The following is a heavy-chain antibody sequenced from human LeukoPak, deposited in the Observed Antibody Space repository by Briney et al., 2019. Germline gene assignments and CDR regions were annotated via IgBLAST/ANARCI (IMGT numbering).Heavy chain of an antibody. CDR3: ARHETHPSDY. CDR2: IYYSGST. J-gene: IGHJ4*02. V-gene: IGHV4-59*01. Sequence: PSGTLSLTCTVSGGSISSYYWSWIRQPPGKGLEWIGYIYYSGSTNYNPSLKSRVTISVDTSKNQFSLKLSSVTAADTAVYYCARHETHPSDYWGQGTLVTVSS. CDR1: GGSISSYY.